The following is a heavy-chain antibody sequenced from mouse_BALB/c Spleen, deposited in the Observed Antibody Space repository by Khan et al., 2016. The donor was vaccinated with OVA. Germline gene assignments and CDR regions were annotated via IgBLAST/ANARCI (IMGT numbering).Heavy chain of an antibody. CDR1: GFTFSSYC. CDR2: INRNGGST. CDR3: ARMARTIN. V-gene: IGHV5-6-3*01. J-gene: IGHJ2*01. Sequence: EVELVESGGGLVQPGGSLKLSCAASGFTFSSYCMSWVRQTPDQRLELVATINRNGGSTYYPDSVKGRFTISRDNAKNTLYLQMSSLKSEDTAMYYCARMARTINWGQGTTLTVSS.